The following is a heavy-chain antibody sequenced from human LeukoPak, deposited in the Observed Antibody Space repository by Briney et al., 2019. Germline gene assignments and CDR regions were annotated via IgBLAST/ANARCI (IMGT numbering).Heavy chain of an antibody. D-gene: IGHD5-24*01. Sequence: SETLSLTCTVSGGSISSYYWTWIRQPPGKGLEWIGYISYSGSTNYNPSLKSRVTISVDTSKNQFSLKLSSVTAADTAVYYCARESLPRYYFDYWGQGTLVTVSS. V-gene: IGHV4-59*01. J-gene: IGHJ4*02. CDR3: ARESLPRYYFDY. CDR2: ISYSGST. CDR1: GGSISSYY.